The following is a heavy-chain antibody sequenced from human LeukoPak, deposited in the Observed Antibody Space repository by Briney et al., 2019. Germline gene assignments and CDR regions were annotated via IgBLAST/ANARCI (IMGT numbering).Heavy chain of an antibody. J-gene: IGHJ4*02. V-gene: IGHV1-46*01. CDR1: GYTFTNYY. Sequence: ASVKVSCKATGYTFTNYYIHWVRQAPGQGLEWMGMINPSGGTTSYAQKFQGRVTITADESTSTAYMELNSLRSEDTAVYYCARVKGRRWYFDYWGQGTLVTVSS. D-gene: IGHD4-23*01. CDR2: INPSGGTT. CDR3: ARVKGRRWYFDY.